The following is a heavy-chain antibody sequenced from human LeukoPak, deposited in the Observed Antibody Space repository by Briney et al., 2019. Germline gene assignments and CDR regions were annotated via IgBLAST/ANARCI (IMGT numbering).Heavy chain of an antibody. CDR2: ISNSGSYI. Sequence: GGSLRLSCVVSGFSFSSMNWVRQAPGKGLEWVSSISNSGSYIYYADSVEGRFTISRDNAKNSLYLQMNSLRAEDTAIYYCARLPTPASPTLIDYWGQGTLVTVSS. CDR1: GFSFSS. J-gene: IGHJ4*02. V-gene: IGHV3-21*01. CDR3: ARLPTPASPTLIDY.